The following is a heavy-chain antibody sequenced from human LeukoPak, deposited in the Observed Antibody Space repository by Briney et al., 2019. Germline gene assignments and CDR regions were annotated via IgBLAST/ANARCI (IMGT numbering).Heavy chain of an antibody. CDR2: VDPEHGET. V-gene: IGHV1-69-2*01. CDR3: ARYRDGYNVGDY. J-gene: IGHJ4*02. D-gene: IGHD5-24*01. Sequence: ASVKISFKVSGYTFTDYHMNWVQKAPVKGLESMGPVDPEHGETTHAEKFQGRVTIPADTSTDTAYMELSSLRSEDTAVYYCARYRDGYNVGDYWGQGTLVTVSS. CDR1: GYTFTDYH.